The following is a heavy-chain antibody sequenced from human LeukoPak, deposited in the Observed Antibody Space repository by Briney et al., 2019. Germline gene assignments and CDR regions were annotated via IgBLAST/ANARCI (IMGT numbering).Heavy chain of an antibody. Sequence: GASVKVSCKASGYTFTGYHMHWVRQAPGQGLEWMGWINPNSGGTNYAQKFQGRVTMTRDTSISTVYMELSRLRSDDTAVYSCARDSGGGYYYDSSGYYAEYFQHWGQGTLVTVSS. CDR3: ARDSGGGYYYDSSGYYAEYFQH. CDR1: GYTFTGYH. J-gene: IGHJ1*01. CDR2: INPNSGGT. D-gene: IGHD3-22*01. V-gene: IGHV1-2*02.